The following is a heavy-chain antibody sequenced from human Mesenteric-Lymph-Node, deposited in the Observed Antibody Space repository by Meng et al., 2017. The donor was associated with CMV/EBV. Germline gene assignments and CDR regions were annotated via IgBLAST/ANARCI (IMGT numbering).Heavy chain of an antibody. V-gene: IGHV4-59*01. CDR3: ARGVNYYYYGMDV. CDR2: IYYRGST. J-gene: IGHJ6*02. CDR1: GGSISSYY. Sequence: SETLSLTCTVSGGSISSYYWSWIRQPPGKGLEWIGYIYYRGSTDYNPSLKSRVTISVDTSKNQFSLKVSSVTAADTAVYYCARGVNYYYYGMDVWGQGTTVTVSS. D-gene: IGHD2-21*01.